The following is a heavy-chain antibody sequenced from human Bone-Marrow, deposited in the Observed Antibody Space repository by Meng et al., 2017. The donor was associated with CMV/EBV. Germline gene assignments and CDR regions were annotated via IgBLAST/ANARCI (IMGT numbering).Heavy chain of an antibody. CDR2: IYSGGTT. Sequence: GESLKISCAASGFTISSNYMSWVRQAPGKGLEWVSVIYSGGTTYYADSVKGRFTISRDKSKNTVYLQMNSLRAEDTAVYYCARGWSGSYGDWGRGTLVTVSS. J-gene: IGHJ4*02. CDR3: ARGWSGSYGD. CDR1: GFTISSNY. D-gene: IGHD1-26*01. V-gene: IGHV3-53*01.